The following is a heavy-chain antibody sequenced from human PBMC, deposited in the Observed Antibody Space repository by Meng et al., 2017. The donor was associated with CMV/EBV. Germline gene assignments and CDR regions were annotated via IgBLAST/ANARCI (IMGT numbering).Heavy chain of an antibody. V-gene: IGHV3-21*01. CDR2: ISSSSNYI. CDR1: GFTFSSYS. J-gene: IGHJ4*02. Sequence: SGFTFSSYSRNWVRQAPGKGLEWVSSISSSSNYIYYADSVKGRFTISRDNAKNSLYLQMNSLRAEDTAVYYCASSWRFIDLRSSNDYWGQGTLVTVSS. D-gene: IGHD4-11*01. CDR3: ASSWRFIDLRSSNDY.